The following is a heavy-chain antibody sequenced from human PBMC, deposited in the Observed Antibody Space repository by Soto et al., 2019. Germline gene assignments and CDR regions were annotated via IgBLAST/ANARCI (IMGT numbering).Heavy chain of an antibody. CDR3: ARDGILYNFWSGYLSGYFDY. V-gene: IGHV3-33*01. Sequence: QVQLVESGGGVVQPGRSLRLSCAASGFTFINYGMHWVRQAPGKGLEWVAVIYYDGRDKFYAESVKGRFTVYRDNSKSTLYLQMNSLRAEAAAVSYCARDGILYNFWSGYLSGYFDYWGQGTLVTVSS. CDR2: IYYDGRDK. D-gene: IGHD3-3*01. J-gene: IGHJ4*02. CDR1: GFTFINYG.